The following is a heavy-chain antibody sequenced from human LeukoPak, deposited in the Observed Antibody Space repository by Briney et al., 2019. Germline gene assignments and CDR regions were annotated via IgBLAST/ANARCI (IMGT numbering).Heavy chain of an antibody. J-gene: IGHJ6*03. CDR1: GVSISTYY. D-gene: IGHD2-15*01. CDR2: IYTSGST. Sequence: SETLTLTCTVSGVSISTYYWSWLRQPAGKGLEWIGRIYTSGSTNYNPSLKSRVTMSIDTSKNQFSLKLSSVTAADTAVYHCARVSCTSSSCSYYYYMDVWGKGTTVTVSS. V-gene: IGHV4-4*07. CDR3: ARVSCTSSSCSYYYYMDV.